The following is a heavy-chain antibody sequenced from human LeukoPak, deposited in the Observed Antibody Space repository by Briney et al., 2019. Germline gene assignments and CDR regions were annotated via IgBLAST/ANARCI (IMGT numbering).Heavy chain of an antibody. D-gene: IGHD4-23*01. CDR1: GGSINSYY. J-gene: IGHJ4*02. V-gene: IGHV4-4*07. CDR3: AREGSHYGGNRNVDY. CDR2: IYTSGST. Sequence: SETLSLTCTVSGGSINSYYWSWIRQPAGKGLEWIGRIYTSGSTNYNPSLKSRVTMSVDTSKNQFSLKLSSVTAADTAVYYCAREGSHYGGNRNVDYWGQGTLVTVSS.